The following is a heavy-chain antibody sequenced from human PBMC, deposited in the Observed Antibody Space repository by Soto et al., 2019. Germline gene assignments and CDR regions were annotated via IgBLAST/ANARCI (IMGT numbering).Heavy chain of an antibody. CDR3: GKERRGSGCFICNN. V-gene: IGHV3-23*01. D-gene: IGHD6-19*01. Sequence: EVQLLESGGGLVKPGGSLRLSCAASGFTFGDYAMSWVRQAPGKGLEWVSAISGSGDSTRHADSVKVRFTISRDNSKNTLYLQMNRLRVDDTAVYYCGKERRGSGCFICNNWGQGTLVSVSS. CDR2: ISGSGDST. CDR1: GFTFGDYA. J-gene: IGHJ4*02.